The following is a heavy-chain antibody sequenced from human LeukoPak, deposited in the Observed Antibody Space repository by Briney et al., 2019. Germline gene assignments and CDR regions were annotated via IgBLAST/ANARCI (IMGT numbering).Heavy chain of an antibody. CDR1: GGSICSGGYY. Sequence: SQTLSLTCTVSGGSICSGGYYWSWVRQPAGKGLEWIGRIYTSGSTNYNPSLKSRVTISVDTSKNQFSLKLSSVTAADTAVYYCAREGTTVVDYWGQGTLVTVSS. J-gene: IGHJ4*02. CDR3: AREGTTVVDY. CDR2: IYTSGST. D-gene: IGHD4-11*01. V-gene: IGHV4-61*02.